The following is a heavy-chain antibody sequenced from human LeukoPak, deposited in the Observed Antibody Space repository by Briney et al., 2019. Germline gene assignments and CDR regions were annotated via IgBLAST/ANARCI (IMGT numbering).Heavy chain of an antibody. V-gene: IGHV1-18*01. CDR3: ARLLLTEYKSGWYGHNFDY. CDR2: LSVYNGHT. D-gene: IGHD6-13*01. Sequence: GASVKVSCKASGYTFTNYGISWVRQAPGQGLEWMGWLSVYNGHTNYAQKFQGVFTMTTDTSTGTAYMELRSLRSDDTAGYYCARLLLTEYKSGWYGHNFDYWGQGTQVTVSS. J-gene: IGHJ4*02. CDR1: GYTFTNYG.